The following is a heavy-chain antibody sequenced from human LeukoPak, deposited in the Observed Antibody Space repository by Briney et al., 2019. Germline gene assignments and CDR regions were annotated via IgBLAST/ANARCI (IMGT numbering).Heavy chain of an antibody. J-gene: IGHJ4*02. Sequence: GGSLRLSCSASGFTFTTSCMNWVRQAPGEGLEWDSCIGGSYVRKHYADSGKGRFTIYRDNSRNKVYLQMKSLRDEDAAVYDCAKDSNWILFDDWGQGTLVTVSS. CDR1: GFTFTTSC. CDR3: AKDSNWILFDD. V-gene: IGHV3-23*01. CDR2: IGGSYVRK. D-gene: IGHD2-2*03.